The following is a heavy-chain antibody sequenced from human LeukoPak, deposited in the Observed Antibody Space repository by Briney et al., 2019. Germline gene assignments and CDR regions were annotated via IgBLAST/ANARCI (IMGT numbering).Heavy chain of an antibody. CDR2: FDPEDGET. V-gene: IGHV1-24*01. D-gene: IGHD6-13*01. Sequence: ASVKVSCKVSGCTLTELSMHWVRQAPGKGLEWMGGFDPEDGETIYAQKFQGRVTMTEDTSTDTAYMELSSLRSEDTAVYYCVCIAAAGPGAYYFDYWGQGTLVTVSS. CDR1: GCTLTELS. J-gene: IGHJ4*02. CDR3: VCIAAAGPGAYYFDY.